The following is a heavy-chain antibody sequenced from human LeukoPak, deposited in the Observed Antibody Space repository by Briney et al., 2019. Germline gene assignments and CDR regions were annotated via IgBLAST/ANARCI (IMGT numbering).Heavy chain of an antibody. CDR3: ARWELLEEFDY. V-gene: IGHV3-30-3*01. J-gene: IGHJ4*02. D-gene: IGHD2-15*01. CDR2: ISYDGSNK. Sequence: GGSLRLSCAASGFTFSSYAMHWVRQAPGKGLEWVAVISYDGSNKYYADSVKGRFTISRDNSKNTLYLQMNSLRAEDTAAYYCARWELLEEFDYWGQGTLVTVSS. CDR1: GFTFSSYA.